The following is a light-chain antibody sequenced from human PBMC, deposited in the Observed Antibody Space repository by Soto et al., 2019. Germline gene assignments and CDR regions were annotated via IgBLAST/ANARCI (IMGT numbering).Light chain of an antibody. Sequence: QSVLTQPASVSGSPGQSITISCTGTSSDVGGYNYVSWYQQHPGKAPKLMIYDVSNRPSGVSNRFSCSKSGNTASLTISGXXXXXXXDYYCSSYTSSSTVVFGGGTKLTVL. V-gene: IGLV2-14*01. CDR1: SSDVGGYNY. J-gene: IGLJ2*01. CDR3: SSYTSSSTVV. CDR2: DVS.